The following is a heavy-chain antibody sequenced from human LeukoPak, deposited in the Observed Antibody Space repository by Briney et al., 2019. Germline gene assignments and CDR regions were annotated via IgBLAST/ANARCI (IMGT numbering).Heavy chain of an antibody. V-gene: IGHV3-74*01. CDR2: INSDGGST. CDR3: TREAAAGIDY. Sequence: GGSLRLSCVASGFTFSSYWMHWVRQAPGKGVVWVSHINSDGGSTNSADSVKGRFTISRDNAKNSLYLQMNSLRAEDTAVYFCTREAAAGIDYWGQGTLVTVSS. D-gene: IGHD6-13*01. CDR1: GFTFSSYW. J-gene: IGHJ4*02.